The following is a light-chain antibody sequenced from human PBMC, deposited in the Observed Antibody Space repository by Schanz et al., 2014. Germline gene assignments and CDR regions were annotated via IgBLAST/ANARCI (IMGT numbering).Light chain of an antibody. J-gene: IGKJ4*01. Sequence: EIVLTQSPATLSLSPGERATLSCRASQSVSSYLAWYQQKPGQAPRLLIYDASNRATGIPARFSGSGSGTDFTLTISSLEPEGCAVYYCQQRNDWPGTFGGGTRVEIK. CDR1: QSVSSY. CDR3: QQRNDWPGT. V-gene: IGKV3-11*01. CDR2: DAS.